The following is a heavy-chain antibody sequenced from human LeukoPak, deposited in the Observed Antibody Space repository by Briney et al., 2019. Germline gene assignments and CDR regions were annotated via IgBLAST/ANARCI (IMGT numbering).Heavy chain of an antibody. V-gene: IGHV3-21*01. CDR1: GFTFSSYS. CDR3: ASSESSGWQTSEPDY. CDR2: ISSSSSYI. J-gene: IGHJ4*02. D-gene: IGHD6-19*01. Sequence: GGSLRLSCAASGFTFSSYSMNWVRQAPGKGLEWVSSISSSSSYIYYAGSVKGRFTISRDNAKNSLYLQMNSLRAEDTAVYYCASSESSGWQTSEPDYWGQGTLVTVSS.